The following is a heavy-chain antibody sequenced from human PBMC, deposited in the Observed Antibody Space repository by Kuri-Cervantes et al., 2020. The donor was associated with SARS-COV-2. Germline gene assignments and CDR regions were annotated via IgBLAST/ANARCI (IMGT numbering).Heavy chain of an antibody. D-gene: IGHD4-17*01. CDR1: GFTFSSSG. J-gene: IGHJ2*01. CDR2: ISIDGSEI. CDR3: ARGYSDYGDRYFDL. Sequence: GESLKISCSASGFTFSSSGFHWVRQAPGKGLEYVSAISIDGSEIFYADSVRGIFTIPRDNSKNTLYLQMNSLRAEDTAVYYCARGYSDYGDRYFDLWGRGTLVTVSS. V-gene: IGHV3-64*04.